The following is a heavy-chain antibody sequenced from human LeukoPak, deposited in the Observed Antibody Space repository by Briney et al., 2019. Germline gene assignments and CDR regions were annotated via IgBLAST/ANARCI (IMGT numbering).Heavy chain of an antibody. CDR3: ARALGYCSGGSCTRGYNWFDP. Sequence: SETLSLTCAVYGGSFSGYYWGWIRQPPGKGLEWIGSIYYGRSTYYNPSLKSRVTISVDTSMNQFSLKLSFVTTADTAVYYCARALGYCSGGSCTRGYNWFDPWGQGTLVTVPS. CDR2: IYYGRST. V-gene: IGHV4-39*01. CDR1: GGSFSGYY. D-gene: IGHD2-15*01. J-gene: IGHJ5*02.